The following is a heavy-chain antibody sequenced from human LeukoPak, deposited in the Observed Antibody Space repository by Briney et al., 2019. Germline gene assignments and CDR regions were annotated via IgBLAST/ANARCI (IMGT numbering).Heavy chain of an antibody. CDR2: INPNSGGT. D-gene: IGHD3-10*01. J-gene: IGHJ4*02. CDR1: GYTFTSYH. Sequence: ASVKVSCKASGYTFTSYHMHWVRQAPGQGLEWMGWINPNSGGTNYAQKFQGRVTMTRDTSISTAYMELSRLRSDDTAVYYCARGYGSGPRPFDYWGQGTLVTVSS. V-gene: IGHV1-2*02. CDR3: ARGYGSGPRPFDY.